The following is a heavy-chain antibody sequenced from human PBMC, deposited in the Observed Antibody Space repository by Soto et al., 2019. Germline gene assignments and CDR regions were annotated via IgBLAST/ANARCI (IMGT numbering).Heavy chain of an antibody. CDR2: ISGSGGSTYYAHTST. CDR1: GFTFSSYA. J-gene: IGHJ4*02. D-gene: IGHD2-2*02. CDR3: AKVGGTSHPPIPVDY. V-gene: IGHV3-23*01. Sequence: EVQRLESGGGLVQPGGSLRLSCAASGFTFSSYAMNWVRQAPGKGLEWVSTISGSGGSTYYAHTSTYYADSVKGRFTISRDNSKNTLYLQMNSLRAEDTAVYYCAKVGGTSHPPIPVDYWGQGTLVTVSS.